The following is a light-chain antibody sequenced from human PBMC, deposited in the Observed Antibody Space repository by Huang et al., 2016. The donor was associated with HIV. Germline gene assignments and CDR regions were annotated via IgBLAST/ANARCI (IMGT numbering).Light chain of an antibody. CDR3: QQSHNMPWT. J-gene: IGKJ1*01. V-gene: IGKV1-39*01. CDR2: AGS. Sequence: DIQMTQSPSSLSASVGDRVTITCRASQTIYSSLNWYQQKPGKAAKLLIYAGSSLQSEVSSRFSGSGSGTDFSLTITSLQPEDFATYYCQQSHNMPWTFGQGTKVEIK. CDR1: QTIYSS.